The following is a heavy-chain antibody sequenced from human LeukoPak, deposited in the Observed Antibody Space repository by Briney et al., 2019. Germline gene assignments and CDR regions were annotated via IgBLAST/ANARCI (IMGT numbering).Heavy chain of an antibody. Sequence: GGSLRLSYAASGFTFSSYAMSWVRQAPGKGLEWVSAISGSGGSTYYADSVKGRFTISRDNSKNTLYLQMNSLRAEDTAVYYCAKYGRVVVAASDYWGQGTLVTVSS. CDR1: GFTFSSYA. CDR2: ISGSGGST. D-gene: IGHD2-15*01. CDR3: AKYGRVVVAASDY. V-gene: IGHV3-23*01. J-gene: IGHJ4*02.